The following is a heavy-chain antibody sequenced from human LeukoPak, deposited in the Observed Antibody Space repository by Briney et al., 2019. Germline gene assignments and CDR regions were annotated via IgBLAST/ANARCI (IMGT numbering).Heavy chain of an antibody. CDR1: GGSIRSYY. CDR2: IDYSGST. J-gene: IGHJ4*02. D-gene: IGHD4-17*01. CDR3: AREQARYGDFDY. Sequence: SETLSLTCNVSGGSIRSYYWSWIRQPPGKGLEWIGYIDYSGSTNYNPSLKSRVTISVDTSKNQFSLNLSSVTAADTAVYYCAREQARYGDFDYWGQGTLVTVSS. V-gene: IGHV4-59*01.